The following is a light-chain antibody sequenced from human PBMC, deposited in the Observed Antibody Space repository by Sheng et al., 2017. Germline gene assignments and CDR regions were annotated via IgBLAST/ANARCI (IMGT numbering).Light chain of an antibody. Sequence: EIVMTQSPATLSVSPGERATLSCRASQSVSSNLAWYQQKPGQPPRLLIYGASTRATGIPARFSGSGSGTEFTLTISSLQSEDFAVYYCQHYNKWPLTFGGGTKVEIK. CDR3: QHYNKWPLT. CDR1: QSVSSN. V-gene: IGKV3-15*01. J-gene: IGKJ4*01. CDR2: GAS.